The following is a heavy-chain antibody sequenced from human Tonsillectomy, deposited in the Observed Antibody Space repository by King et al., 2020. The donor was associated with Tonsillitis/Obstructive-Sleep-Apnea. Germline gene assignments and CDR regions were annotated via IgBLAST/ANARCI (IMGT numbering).Heavy chain of an antibody. D-gene: IGHD3-10*01. CDR1: GYTFTSYG. Sequence: QLVQSGAEVKKPGASVKVSCKASGYTFTSYGVSWVRQAPGRGLEWMDWISTYNGNTTYAQKLQDRVTMTTDTSTNTAYMELRSLRSDDTAVYYCARNDYASGSYYNSPFDYWGQGTLVTVSS. V-gene: IGHV1-18*01. CDR3: ARNDYASGSYYNSPFDY. J-gene: IGHJ4*02. CDR2: ISTYNGNT.